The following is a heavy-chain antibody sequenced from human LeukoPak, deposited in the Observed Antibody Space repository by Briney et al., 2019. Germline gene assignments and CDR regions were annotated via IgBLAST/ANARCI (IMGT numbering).Heavy chain of an antibody. CDR1: GGSISSGNYY. V-gene: IGHV4-30-2*01. D-gene: IGHD6-6*01. J-gene: IGHJ4*02. CDR3: ARVRLEEYSSSATEVFFDY. CDR2: IYHSGNT. Sequence: SQTLSLTCAVSGGSISSGNYYWSWIRQPPGKGLEWIGYIYHSGNTYYNPSLKSRVTISVDRSMNQFSLNLTSVTAADTAVYYCARVRLEEYSSSATEVFFDYWGQGTLVTVSS.